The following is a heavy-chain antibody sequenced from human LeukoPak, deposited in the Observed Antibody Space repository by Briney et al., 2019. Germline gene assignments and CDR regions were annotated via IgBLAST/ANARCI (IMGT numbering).Heavy chain of an antibody. V-gene: IGHV3-30*18. CDR1: RFTFSYYA. Sequence: PGGSLRLSCAASRFTFSYYAMRWVRQAPGKGLEWVAVISNDGSKKFYIDSVKGRFTVSSDKSTDTLYLQMNSLRPEDTAVYYCAKDRSPTGSYYGMDVWGQGTTVIVSS. CDR3: AKDRSPTGSYYGMDV. J-gene: IGHJ6*02. CDR2: ISNDGSKK. D-gene: IGHD1-1*01.